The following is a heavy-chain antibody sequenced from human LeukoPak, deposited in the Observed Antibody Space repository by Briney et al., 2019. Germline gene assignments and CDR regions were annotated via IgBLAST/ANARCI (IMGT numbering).Heavy chain of an antibody. CDR3: VRGRYSSGWFKDKNWFDP. Sequence: SETLSLTCTISGGSISSSSYYWGWIRQPPGKGLEWIGSIYYSGSIYHNPSFTSRVTISVDTSKNQFSLKLSSVTAADTAVYYCVRGRYSSGWFKDKNWFDPWGQGIPVTVSS. CDR2: IYYSGSI. V-gene: IGHV4-39*07. CDR1: GGSISSSSYY. D-gene: IGHD6-19*01. J-gene: IGHJ5*02.